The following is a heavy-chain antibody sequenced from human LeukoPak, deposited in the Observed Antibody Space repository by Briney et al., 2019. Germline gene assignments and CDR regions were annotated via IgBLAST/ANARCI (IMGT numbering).Heavy chain of an antibody. V-gene: IGHV1-2*02. D-gene: IGHD3-22*01. Sequence: ASVKVSCKASGYTFTGYYMHWVRQAPGQGLEWMGWINPNSGGTNYAQKFQGRVTMTRDTSISTAYMELSRLRSDDTAVYYCAATDYYDSSGYQNWVYWGKGTLVTAAS. CDR2: INPNSGGT. CDR3: AATDYYDSSGYQNWVY. CDR1: GYTFTGYY. J-gene: IGHJ4*02.